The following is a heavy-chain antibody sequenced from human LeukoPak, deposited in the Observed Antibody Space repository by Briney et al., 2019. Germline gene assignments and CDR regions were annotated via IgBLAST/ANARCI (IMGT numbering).Heavy chain of an antibody. D-gene: IGHD2-8*01. CDR1: GFTFDDYA. CDR2: ISWDGGST. Sequence: GGSLRLSCAASGFTFDDYAMHWVRQAPGKGLEWVSLISWDGGSTYYADSVKGRFTISRDNSKNSLYLQMNSLRAEDTALYYCAKDSPLLHMLNLETMDYRGAENYYMDVWGKGTTVTVSS. V-gene: IGHV3-43D*03. J-gene: IGHJ6*03. CDR3: AKDSPLLHMLNLETMDYRGAENYYMDV.